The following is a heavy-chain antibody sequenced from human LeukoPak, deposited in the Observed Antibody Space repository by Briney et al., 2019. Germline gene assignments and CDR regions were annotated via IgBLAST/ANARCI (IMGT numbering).Heavy chain of an antibody. CDR1: GSTFSNYA. J-gene: IGHJ4*02. Sequence: PGTSLRLSCAASGSTFSNYAMHWVRQAPGKGLEWVSIIYSGDSTSYADSVKGRFTISRDNSKNTLYLQMNSLRAEDTAVYYCARDPDDGYPDYWGQGTLVTVSS. V-gene: IGHV3-NL1*01. CDR2: IYSGDST. D-gene: IGHD5-24*01. CDR3: ARDPDDGYPDY.